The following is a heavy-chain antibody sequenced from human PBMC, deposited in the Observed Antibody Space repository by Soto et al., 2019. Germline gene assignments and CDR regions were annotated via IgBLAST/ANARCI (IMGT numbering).Heavy chain of an antibody. J-gene: IGHJ4*02. Sequence: ASVKVSCKASGGTFSSYTISWVRQAPGQGLEWMGRIIPILGIANYAQKFQGRVTITADKSTSTAYMELSSLRSEDTAVYYCARALSRYSYGVDYWGQGTLVTVSS. CDR2: IIPILGIA. CDR3: ARALSRYSYGVDY. D-gene: IGHD5-18*01. CDR1: GGTFSSYT. V-gene: IGHV1-69*02.